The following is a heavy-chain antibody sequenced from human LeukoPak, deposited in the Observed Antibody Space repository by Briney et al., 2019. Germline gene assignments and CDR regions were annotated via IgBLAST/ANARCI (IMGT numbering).Heavy chain of an antibody. CDR3: RYYYDSSGYYPSGALDI. CDR1: GFTFSSYG. CDR2: IRYDGSNK. J-gene: IGHJ3*02. Sequence: PGGSLRLSCAASGFTFSSYGMHWVRQAPGKGLEWVAFIRYDGSNKYYADSVKGRFTISRDNSKNTLYLQMNSLRAEDTAVYYCRYYYDSSGYYPSGALDIWGQGTMVTVSS. V-gene: IGHV3-30*02. D-gene: IGHD3-22*01.